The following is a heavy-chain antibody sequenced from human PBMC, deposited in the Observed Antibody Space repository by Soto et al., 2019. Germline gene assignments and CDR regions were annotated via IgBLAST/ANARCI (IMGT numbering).Heavy chain of an antibody. D-gene: IGHD6-13*01. V-gene: IGHV1-8*01. Sequence: ASVKVSCKASGYTFTSYDINWVRQATGQGLEWMGWMNPNSGNTGYAQKFQGRVTMTRNTSISTAYMELSSLRSEDTAVYYCVREAVGNTRSWYAPAYYYYYMDVWGKGTTVTVSS. J-gene: IGHJ6*03. CDR1: GYTFTSYD. CDR3: VREAVGNTRSWYAPAYYYYYMDV. CDR2: MNPNSGNT.